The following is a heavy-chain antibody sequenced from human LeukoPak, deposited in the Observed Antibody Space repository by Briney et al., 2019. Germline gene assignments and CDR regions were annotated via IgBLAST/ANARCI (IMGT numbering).Heavy chain of an antibody. CDR1: GYTFTGYY. Sequence: ASVKVSCKASGYTFTGYYMHWVRQAPGQGLEWMGWINPNSGGTNYAQKFQGRVTMTRDTSISTAYMELSRLRSDDTAVYYCARALGVLMVYAIGHWGQGTLVTVSS. D-gene: IGHD2-8*01. J-gene: IGHJ4*02. CDR3: ARALGVLMVYAIGH. V-gene: IGHV1-2*02. CDR2: INPNSGGT.